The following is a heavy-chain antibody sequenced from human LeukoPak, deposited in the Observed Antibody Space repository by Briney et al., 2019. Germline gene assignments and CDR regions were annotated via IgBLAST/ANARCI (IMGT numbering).Heavy chain of an antibody. Sequence: PGGSLRLSCAASGFTFSGYWMSWVRQAPGKGLEWVANIKQDGSEKYYVDSVKGRFTISRDNAKNSLYLQMNSLRAEDTAVYYCAREGGSSLHYYYYMDVWGKGTTVTVSS. CDR3: AREGGSSLHYYYYMDV. CDR2: IKQDGSEK. V-gene: IGHV3-7*01. D-gene: IGHD6-13*01. CDR1: GFTFSGYW. J-gene: IGHJ6*03.